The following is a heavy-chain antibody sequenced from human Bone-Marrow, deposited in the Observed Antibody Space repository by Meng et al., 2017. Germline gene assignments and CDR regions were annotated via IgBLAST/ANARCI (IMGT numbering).Heavy chain of an antibody. CDR1: GASITISHW. CDR3: ATQESRDGHSPY. J-gene: IGHJ4*02. D-gene: IGHD5-24*01. V-gene: IGHV4-4*02. CDR2: TYHSGTT. Sequence: QVQLQESGPGLVEPSGTLSLTCTVSGASITISHWFTWVRQPPGRGLQWIGETYHSGTTTYSPSLKSRVTISFDKSRNHFSLKLTSVTAADTAIFYCATQESRDGHSPYWGQGTLVTVYS.